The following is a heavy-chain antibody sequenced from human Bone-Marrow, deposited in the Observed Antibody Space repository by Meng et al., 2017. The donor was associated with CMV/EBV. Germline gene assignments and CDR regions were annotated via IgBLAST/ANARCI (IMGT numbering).Heavy chain of an antibody. J-gene: IGHJ4*01. Sequence: SETLSLTCTLSGASTISSSYYWGWIRQPPGKGLEWIGSIYYSGSTYYNPSLKSRVTISVDTSKNQFSLKLSSVTAADTAVSYCARDIVGDLDYGSGNYYFDYWGHGTLVTVSS. V-gene: IGHV4-39*07. CDR1: GASTISSSYY. D-gene: IGHD3-10*01. CDR2: IYYSGST. CDR3: ARDIVGDLDYGSGNYYFDY.